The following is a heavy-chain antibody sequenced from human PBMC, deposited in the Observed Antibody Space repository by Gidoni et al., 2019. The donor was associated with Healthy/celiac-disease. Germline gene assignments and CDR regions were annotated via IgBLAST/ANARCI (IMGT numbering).Heavy chain of an antibody. J-gene: IGHJ5*02. CDR1: GFPFSSYA. CDR3: AKSGNALGWFDP. D-gene: IGHD3-10*01. Sequence: EVQLLESGGGLVQPGGSLRLSCAASGFPFSSYALSWVRQAPGKGLEWVSAISGSGGSTYYADSVKGRFTISRDNSKNTLYLQMNSLRAEDTAVYYCAKSGNALGWFDPWGQGTLVTVSS. CDR2: ISGSGGST. V-gene: IGHV3-23*01.